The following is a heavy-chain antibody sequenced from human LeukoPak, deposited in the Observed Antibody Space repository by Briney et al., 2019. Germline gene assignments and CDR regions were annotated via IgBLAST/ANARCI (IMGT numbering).Heavy chain of an antibody. J-gene: IGHJ4*02. CDR1: GGSISSSNYY. CDR2: IYYSGST. Sequence: PSETLSLTCTVSGGSISSSNYYWGWIRQPPGKALEWIGSIYYSGSTYYNPSLKSRVTISVDTSKNQFSLKLSSVTAADTAVYYCARQIKAYSSGWYDYFDYWGQGTLVTVSS. D-gene: IGHD6-19*01. CDR3: ARQIKAYSSGWYDYFDY. V-gene: IGHV4-39*01.